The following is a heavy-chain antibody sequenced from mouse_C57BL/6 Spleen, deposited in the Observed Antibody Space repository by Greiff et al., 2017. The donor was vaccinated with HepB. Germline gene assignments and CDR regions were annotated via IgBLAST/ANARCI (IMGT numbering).Heavy chain of an antibody. CDR3: ARGGY. CDR2: IYPGDGDI. J-gene: IGHJ2*01. Sequence: QVQLQQSGAELVKPGASVKISCKTSGYTFTSYWMNWVKQRPGKGLEWIGQIYPGDGDINYNGKFKGKATLTADKSSGTAYMQLNSLTSEDSAVYFCARGGYWGQGTTLTVTS. CDR1: GYTFTSYW. V-gene: IGHV1-80*01.